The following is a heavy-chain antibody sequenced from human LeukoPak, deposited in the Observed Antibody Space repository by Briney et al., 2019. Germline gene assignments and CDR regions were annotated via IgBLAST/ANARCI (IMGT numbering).Heavy chain of an antibody. CDR2: IYSGGST. CDR1: GFTVNNNY. D-gene: IGHD3-10*01. J-gene: IGHJ4*02. V-gene: IGHV3-53*01. Sequence: GGSLRLSCAACGFTVNNNYMSWVRQAPGKGLEWVSIIYSGGSTYYADSVKGRFTISRDNSKNTLYLQMNSLRTEDTAVYYCARVTGPTSTVVRGVIIPAFDYWGQGTLVTVSS. CDR3: ARVTGPTSTVVRGVIIPAFDY.